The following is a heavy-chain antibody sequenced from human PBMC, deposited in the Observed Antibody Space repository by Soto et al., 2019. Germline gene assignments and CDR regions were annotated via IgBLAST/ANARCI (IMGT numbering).Heavy chain of an antibody. D-gene: IGHD5-18*01. CDR1: GDSVSSNSAA. Sequence: PSQTLSLTCAISGDSVSSNSAAWNWIRQSPSRGLEWLGRTYYRSKWYNDYAVSVKSRITINPDTSKNQFSRQLNSVTPEDTAVYYCARDRLSVDTAMVYYYYYGMDVWGQGTTVTVSS. V-gene: IGHV6-1*01. J-gene: IGHJ6*02. CDR2: TYYRSKWYN. CDR3: ARDRLSVDTAMVYYYYYGMDV.